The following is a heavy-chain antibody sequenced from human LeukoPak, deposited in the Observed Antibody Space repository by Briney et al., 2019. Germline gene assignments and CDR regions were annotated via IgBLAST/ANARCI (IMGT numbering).Heavy chain of an antibody. D-gene: IGHD4-11*01. V-gene: IGHV4-34*01. CDR1: GGSFSGYY. CDR3: AREGGLQHHFDY. Sequence: SETLSLTCGVYGGSFSGYYWSWIRQPPGKSLEWIGTIYYNGRTYYNPSLKSRVTISVDTSKNQFSLKLSSVTAADTAVYYCAREGGLQHHFDYWGQGTLVTVSS. CDR2: IYYNGRT. J-gene: IGHJ4*02.